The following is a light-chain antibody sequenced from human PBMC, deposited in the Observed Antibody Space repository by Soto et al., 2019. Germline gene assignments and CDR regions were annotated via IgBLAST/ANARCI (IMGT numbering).Light chain of an antibody. CDR1: SSDLGGYDY. V-gene: IGLV2-8*01. CDR2: EVN. J-gene: IGLJ2*01. Sequence: QSALTQPPSASGSTGQSVTISCTGTSSDLGGYDYVSWYQQHPGRAPKLLIYEVNERPSGVPDRFSGSKSGNTASLTVTGLQAEDDADYYCSSYAGSNNLIFGGGTKLTVL. CDR3: SSYAGSNNLI.